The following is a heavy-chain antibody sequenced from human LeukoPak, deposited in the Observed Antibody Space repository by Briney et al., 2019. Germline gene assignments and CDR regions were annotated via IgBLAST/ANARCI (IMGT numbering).Heavy chain of an antibody. V-gene: IGHV3-23*01. Sequence: PGGSLRLSCAASGFTFSSSPMSWLRQAPGKGLDGVSGISDSGANTYYADSVKGRFTISRDNSKNTLYLQMNSLRAEDTAVYYCAKDRTSSPAGYWGQGTLVTVSS. CDR3: AKDRTSSPAGY. CDR1: GFTFSSSP. J-gene: IGHJ4*02. D-gene: IGHD6-13*01. CDR2: ISDSGANT.